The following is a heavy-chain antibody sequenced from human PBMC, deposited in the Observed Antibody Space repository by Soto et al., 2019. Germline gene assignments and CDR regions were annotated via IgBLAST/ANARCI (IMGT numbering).Heavy chain of an antibody. J-gene: IGHJ6*03. V-gene: IGHV3-33*01. CDR1: GFTFSSYG. CDR3: AAVAGTRSYYYYYMDV. Sequence: GGSLRLSCAASGFTFSSYGMHWVRQAPGKGLEWVAVIWYDGSNKYYADSVKGRFTISRDNSKNTLYLQMNSLRAEDTAVYYCAAVAGTRSYYYYYMDVWGKGTTVTVSS. CDR2: IWYDGSNK. D-gene: IGHD6-19*01.